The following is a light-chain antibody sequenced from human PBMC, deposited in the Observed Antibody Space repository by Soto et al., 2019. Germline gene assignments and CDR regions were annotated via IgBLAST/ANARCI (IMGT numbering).Light chain of an antibody. CDR3: QQYGSSVIT. CDR1: QYINTR. Sequence: EIVLTQSPATLSSFPGDRVTLSCRASQYINTRLAWYQHRPGQAPRLLIYQTSIRATGIPDRFSGSGSGTDFTLTISRLEPAELAVYYCQQYGSSVITFGQGTRLEIK. J-gene: IGKJ5*01. V-gene: IGKV3-20*01. CDR2: QTS.